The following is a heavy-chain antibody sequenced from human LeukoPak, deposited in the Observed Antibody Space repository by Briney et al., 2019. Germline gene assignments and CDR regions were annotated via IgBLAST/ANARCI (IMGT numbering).Heavy chain of an antibody. J-gene: IGHJ4*02. CDR1: GGSISSYY. D-gene: IGHD3-10*01. Sequence: SDTLSLTCTVSGGSISSYYWSWIRQPPGGGLEWLGYIYYSGSNNYNPSLKSRVTILVDTSQNQFSLTLQSVAAADTAGYYCASLRYGSGSQGALDYGTDYWGQGNLVTVSS. V-gene: IGHV4-59*07. CDR3: ASLRYGSGSQGALDYGTDY. CDR2: IYYSGSN.